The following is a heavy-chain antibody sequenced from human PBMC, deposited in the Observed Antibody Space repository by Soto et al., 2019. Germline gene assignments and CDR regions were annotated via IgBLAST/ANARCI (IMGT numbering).Heavy chain of an antibody. CDR2: INSDGSST. D-gene: IGHD1-26*01. J-gene: IGHJ4*02. CDR3: TRGVGLFSGSYAY. V-gene: IGHV3-74*01. CDR1: GFTFSNYW. Sequence: EVQLVESGGGLVQPGGSLRLSCAASGFTFSNYWMHWVRQAPGKGLVSVSRINSDGSSTTYADSVKGRFTISRDNAKNTLYLQMNSLRVEDTAVYYCTRGVGLFSGSYAYWGQGTLVTVSS.